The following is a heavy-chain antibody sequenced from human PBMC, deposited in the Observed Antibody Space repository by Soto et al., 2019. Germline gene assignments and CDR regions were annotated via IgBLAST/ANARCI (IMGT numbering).Heavy chain of an antibody. J-gene: IGHJ4*02. Sequence: SETLSLTCSVSGTSIRGYYWTWIRQPPGKGLEWIGYIYYTGTTKYNPSLKSRVTISVDTSKNQFSLRLNSVTAADTAVYYCAREVSSFGSNHFDSWGQGAMVTVSS. CDR2: IYYTGTT. D-gene: IGHD3-10*01. CDR3: AREVSSFGSNHFDS. V-gene: IGHV4-59*01. CDR1: GTSIRGYY.